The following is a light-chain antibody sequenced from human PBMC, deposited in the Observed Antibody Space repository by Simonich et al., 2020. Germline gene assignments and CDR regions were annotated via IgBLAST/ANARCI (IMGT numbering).Light chain of an antibody. CDR1: ALPKKY. J-gene: IGLJ2*01. CDR3: YSTDSSGNHRV. CDR2: EDS. V-gene: IGLV3-10*01. Sequence: SYELTQPPSVSVSPGQTARITCSGDALPKKYAYWYQQKSGQAPVLVIYEDSKRPSGIPGRFSGSSSGTMATLTISRAQVEDEVDYYCYSTDSSGNHRVFGRDQADRP.